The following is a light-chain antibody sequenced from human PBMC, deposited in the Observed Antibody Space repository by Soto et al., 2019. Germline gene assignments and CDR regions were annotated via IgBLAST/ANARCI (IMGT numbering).Light chain of an antibody. Sequence: QSVRTQPASVSGSPGQSITISCTGTSSDVGGYNSVSWYQHHPGKAPKLMIFDVSDRPSGVSSRFSGSKSGNTASLTISELQAEDEADYYCSSYTTSSTPHYVFGPGTKVTVL. CDR1: SSDVGGYNS. V-gene: IGLV2-14*03. CDR2: DVS. J-gene: IGLJ1*01. CDR3: SSYTTSSTPHYV.